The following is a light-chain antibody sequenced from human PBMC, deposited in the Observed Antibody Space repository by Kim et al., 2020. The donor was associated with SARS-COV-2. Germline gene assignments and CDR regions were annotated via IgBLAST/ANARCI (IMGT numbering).Light chain of an antibody. CDR3: QAWDDTSAV. CDR2: QTA. Sequence: LSPGQTASIACAGDKLGTKFVHWYQQKSGQSPALVIYQTARRPSGTPERFSGSLSGNTATLTIRGTQAMDEADYFCQAWDDTSAVFGGGTQLTVL. V-gene: IGLV3-1*01. J-gene: IGLJ3*02. CDR1: KLGTKF.